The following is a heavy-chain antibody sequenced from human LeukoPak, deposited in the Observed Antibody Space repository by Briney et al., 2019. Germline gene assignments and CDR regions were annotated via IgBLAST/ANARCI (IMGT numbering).Heavy chain of an antibody. CDR3: ARASGSRDYYGMDV. CDR2: IIPIFGTA. Sequence: ASVKVSCKASGGTFSSHAISWVRQAPGQGLEWMGGIIPIFGTANYAQKFQGRVTITADKSTSTAYMELSSLRSEDTAVYYCARASGSRDYYGMDVWGKGTTVTVSS. V-gene: IGHV1-69*06. J-gene: IGHJ6*04. D-gene: IGHD3-10*01. CDR1: GGTFSSHA.